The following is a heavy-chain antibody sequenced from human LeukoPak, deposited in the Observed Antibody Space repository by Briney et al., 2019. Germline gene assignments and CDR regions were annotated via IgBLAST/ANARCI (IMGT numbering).Heavy chain of an antibody. D-gene: IGHD3-22*01. CDR1: GFTFSSYA. CDR3: ANQYYYDSSGYYTTPFDY. CDR2: ISGSGGST. V-gene: IGHV3-23*01. J-gene: IGHJ4*02. Sequence: TGGSLRLSCAASGFTFSSYAMSLVRQAPGKGLEWVSAISGSGGSTYYADSVKGRFTISRDNSKNTLYLQMNSLRAEDTAVYYCANQYYYDSSGYYTTPFDYWGQGTLVTVSS.